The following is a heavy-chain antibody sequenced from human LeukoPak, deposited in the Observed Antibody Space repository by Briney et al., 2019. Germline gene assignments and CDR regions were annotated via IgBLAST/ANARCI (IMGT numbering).Heavy chain of an antibody. CDR1: GYTFTNYY. D-gene: IGHD5-24*01. J-gene: IGHJ5*02. Sequence: VASVKVSCKASGYTFTNYYTHWVRQAPGQGLEWMGVINPSGTGTSYAQKFQGRITMSRDTSTSTVYMELSSLRSEDTAFYYCATDHSMANTAWWFDPWGQGTLVTVSS. CDR3: ATDHSMANTAWWFDP. CDR2: INPSGTGT. V-gene: IGHV1-46*01.